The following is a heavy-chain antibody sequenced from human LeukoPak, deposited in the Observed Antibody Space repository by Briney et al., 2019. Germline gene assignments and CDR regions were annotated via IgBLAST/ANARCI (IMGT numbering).Heavy chain of an antibody. Sequence: PGRSLRLSCAASEHNHRYYALHGDRQAPRTGQGRVPVISSDGSDKYYADSMKGRFTISRDNSKNTLYLQMTSLRGKDTSRYYCAGEGAARDAFDIWGQGTMVTVSS. CDR3: AGEGAARDAFDI. V-gene: IGHV3-30-3*01. CDR1: EHNHRYYA. D-gene: IGHD2-15*01. CDR2: ISSDGSDK. J-gene: IGHJ3*02.